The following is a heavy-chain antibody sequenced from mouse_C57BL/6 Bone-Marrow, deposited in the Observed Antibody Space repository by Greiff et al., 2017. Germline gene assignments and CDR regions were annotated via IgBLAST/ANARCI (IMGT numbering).Heavy chain of an antibody. J-gene: IGHJ2*01. CDR1: GYTFTSYG. V-gene: IGHV1-81*01. Sequence: QVQLKQSGAELARPGASVKLSCKASGYTFTSYGISWVKQRTGQGFEWIGEIYPRSGNTYYNEKFKGKATLTADKSSSTAYMELRSLTSEDSAVYFCAREKTAYYFDYWGQGTTRTVSS. CDR2: IYPRSGNT. CDR3: AREKTAYYFDY.